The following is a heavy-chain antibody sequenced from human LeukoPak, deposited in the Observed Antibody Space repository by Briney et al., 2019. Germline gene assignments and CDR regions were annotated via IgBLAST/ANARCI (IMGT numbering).Heavy chain of an antibody. D-gene: IGHD1-26*01. Sequence: SETLSLTCIVSGYSISSNYYWGWIRQPPGKGLEWIGSIYHSGSTYYNPSPKSRGTISVDTSKNQFSLKLRSVTAADTAVYFCARGKSRGSHIDYWGQGTLVTVSS. J-gene: IGHJ4*02. CDR1: GYSISSNYY. CDR3: ARGKSRGSHIDY. V-gene: IGHV4-38-2*02. CDR2: IYHSGST.